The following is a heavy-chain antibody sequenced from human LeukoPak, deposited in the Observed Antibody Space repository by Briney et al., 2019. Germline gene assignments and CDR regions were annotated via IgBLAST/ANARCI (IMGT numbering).Heavy chain of an antibody. V-gene: IGHV4-4*07. J-gene: IGHJ4*02. Sequence: SETLSLTCTASGGSISSYYWSWIRQPAGKGLEWIGRIYTSGSTNYNPSLKSRVTMSVDTSKNQFPLKLSSVTAADTAVYYCARSGWHSSGYPITFDYWGQGTLVTVSS. CDR2: IYTSGST. CDR1: GGSISSYY. D-gene: IGHD3-22*01. CDR3: ARSGWHSSGYPITFDY.